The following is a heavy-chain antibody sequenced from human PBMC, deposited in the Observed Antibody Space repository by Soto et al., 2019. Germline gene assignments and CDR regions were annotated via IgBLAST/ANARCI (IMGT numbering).Heavy chain of an antibody. J-gene: IGHJ4*02. D-gene: IGHD4-17*01. CDR3: ASSMTPVTPFDY. CDR2: IYHSGST. V-gene: IGHV4-30-2*01. CDR1: GGSISSGGYS. Sequence: QLQLQESGSGLVKPSQTLSLTCAVSGGSISSGGYSWSWIRQPPGKGLEWIGYIYHSGSTYYNPSIKSRVAISVDRSKNQFSLTLSSVTAADTAVYYCASSMTPVTPFDYWGQGTLVTVSS.